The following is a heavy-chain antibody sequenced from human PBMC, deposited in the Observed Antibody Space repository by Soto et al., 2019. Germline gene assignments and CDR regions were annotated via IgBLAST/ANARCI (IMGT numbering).Heavy chain of an antibody. V-gene: IGHV1-18*01. J-gene: IGHJ2*01. CDR1: GYTFTSYG. Sequence: ASVNVSCKASGYTFTSYGISWVRQAPGQGLEWMGWISAYNGNTNYAQKLQGRVTMTTDTSTSTAYMELRSLRSDDTAVYYCARVYYDSSGYYYWYFDLWGRGTLVTVSS. CDR2: ISAYNGNT. D-gene: IGHD3-22*01. CDR3: ARVYYDSSGYYYWYFDL.